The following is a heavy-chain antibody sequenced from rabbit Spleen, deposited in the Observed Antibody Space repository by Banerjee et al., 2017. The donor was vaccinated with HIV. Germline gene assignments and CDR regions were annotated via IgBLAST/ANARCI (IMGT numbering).Heavy chain of an antibody. Sequence: EQLEESGGGLVKPEGSLTLTCKASGVSFSDKDVMCWVRQAPGKGLEWIACINTGSGRAYHASWAKGRFTISRTSSTTVTLRMTSLTAADRAAYFCARDLVGVIGWNFYLWGQGTLVTVS. J-gene: IGHJ3*01. CDR2: INTGSGRA. D-gene: IGHD1-1*01. CDR3: ARDLVGVIGWNFYL. V-gene: IGHV1S45*01. CDR1: GVSFSDKDV.